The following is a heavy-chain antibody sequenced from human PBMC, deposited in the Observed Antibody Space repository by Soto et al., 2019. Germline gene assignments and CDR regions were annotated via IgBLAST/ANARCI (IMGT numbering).Heavy chain of an antibody. CDR3: ARDYYDGSASYSFEI. CDR1: GYTFTGYY. J-gene: IGHJ3*02. CDR2: INPNSGGA. D-gene: IGHD3-16*01. Sequence: QVRLVHSGAEVKKPGASVKVSCKASGYTFTGYYIHWVRQAPGQGLEWMGWINPNSGGANIAQKFQGWVTMTRDTSISTTYMEQTRLRSNDTAVYFCARDYYDGSASYSFEIWGQGTMVTVAS. V-gene: IGHV1-2*04.